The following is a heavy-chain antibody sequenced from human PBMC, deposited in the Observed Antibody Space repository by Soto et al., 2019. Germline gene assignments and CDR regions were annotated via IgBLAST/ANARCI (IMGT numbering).Heavy chain of an antibody. D-gene: IGHD6-13*01. CDR3: VRGSSWFDY. CDR2: ISSVVSTI. V-gene: IGHV3-48*01. Sequence: PGGSLRLSCAASGFTFSTYSMNWVRQAPGKGLEWVSFISSVVSTIYYADSVKGRFTISRDNAKNSLSLQMNSLRAEDTAVYYCVRGSSWFDYWGQGTLVTVSS. J-gene: IGHJ4*02. CDR1: GFTFSTYS.